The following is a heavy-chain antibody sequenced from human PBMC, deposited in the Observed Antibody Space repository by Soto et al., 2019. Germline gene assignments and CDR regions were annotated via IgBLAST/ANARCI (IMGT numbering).Heavy chain of an antibody. J-gene: IGHJ4*02. CDR3: AKDRGWRVSMIRGVNSLDF. CDR2: ISYDGNDK. CDR1: GFIFSNYG. D-gene: IGHD3-10*01. Sequence: ESGGGMVQPGRSLRLSCTTSGFIFSNYGIHWVRQAPGKGLEWVAVISYDGNDKFYADSVKGRFTISRDNSRNTLDLQMDSLRPEDTAMYFCAKDRGWRVSMIRGVNSLDFWGQGTLVTVSS. V-gene: IGHV3-30*18.